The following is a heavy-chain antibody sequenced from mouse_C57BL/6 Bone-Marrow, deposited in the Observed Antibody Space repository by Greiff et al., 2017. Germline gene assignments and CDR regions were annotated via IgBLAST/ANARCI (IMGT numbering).Heavy chain of an antibody. D-gene: IGHD1-1*01. CDR1: GYSFTGYY. J-gene: IGHJ1*03. Sequence: VQLQQSGPELVKPGASVKISCKASGYSFTGYYMNWVKQSPEKSLEWIGEINPSTGGTTYNQKFKAKATLTVDKSSSTAYMQLKSLTSEDSAVYYGARRATVGACDVWGTGTTVTVSS. CDR3: ARRATVGACDV. V-gene: IGHV1-42*01. CDR2: INPSTGGT.